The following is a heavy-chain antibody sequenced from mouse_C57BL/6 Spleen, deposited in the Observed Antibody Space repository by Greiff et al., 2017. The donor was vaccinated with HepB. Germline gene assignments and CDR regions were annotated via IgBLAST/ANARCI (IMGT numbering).Heavy chain of an antibody. Sequence: EVKLMESGGGLVKPGGSLKLSCAASGFTFSDYGMHWVRQAPEKGLEWVAYISSGSSTIYYADTVKGRFTISRDNAKNTLFLQMTSLRSEDSAMYYCARAKYYFDYWGQGTTLTVSS. CDR2: ISSGSSTI. CDR3: ARAKYYFDY. CDR1: GFTFSDYG. J-gene: IGHJ2*01. V-gene: IGHV5-17*01.